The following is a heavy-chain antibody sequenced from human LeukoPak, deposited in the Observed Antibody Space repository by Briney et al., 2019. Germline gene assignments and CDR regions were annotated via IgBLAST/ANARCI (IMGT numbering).Heavy chain of an antibody. CDR2: INPNSGGT. J-gene: IGHJ6*03. Sequence: ASVKVSCKASGYTFTGYYMHWVRQAPGQGLEWMGWINPNSGGTNYAQKFQGRVTMTRDTSISTAYMELSRLRSDDTAVYYCARVSIVGATYYYYMDVWGKGTTVTVSS. CDR3: ARVSIVGATYYYYMDV. V-gene: IGHV1-2*02. CDR1: GYTFTGYY. D-gene: IGHD1-26*01.